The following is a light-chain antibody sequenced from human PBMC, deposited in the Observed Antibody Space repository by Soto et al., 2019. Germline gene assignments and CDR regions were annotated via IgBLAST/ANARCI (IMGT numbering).Light chain of an antibody. Sequence: DIQMTQSPSSLSASVGERVTITCQASHGISKSLNWCQQKPGKAPNLLIYGASNLETGVPSRCRGSGSGTDFTFTISSLQPKDIAAYYCQQYDNLPVGGGTKVEIK. V-gene: IGKV1-33*01. CDR3: QQYDNLP. CDR1: HGISKS. J-gene: IGKJ4*01. CDR2: GAS.